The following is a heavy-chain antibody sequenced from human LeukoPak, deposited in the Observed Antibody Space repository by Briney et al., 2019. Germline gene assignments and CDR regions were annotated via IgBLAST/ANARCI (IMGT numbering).Heavy chain of an antibody. J-gene: IGHJ4*02. D-gene: IGHD5-12*01. CDR3: AREGLGSQYFDY. CDR1: GYTFTSYG. CDR2: IIPIFGTA. Sequence: SVKVSCKASGYTFTSYGISWVRQAPGQGLEWMGGIIPIFGTANYAQKFQGRVTITADESTSTTYMELSSLRSEDTAVYYCAREGLGSQYFDYWGQGTLVTVSS. V-gene: IGHV1-69*13.